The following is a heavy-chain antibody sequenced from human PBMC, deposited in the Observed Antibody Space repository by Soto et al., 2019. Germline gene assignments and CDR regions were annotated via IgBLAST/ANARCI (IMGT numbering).Heavy chain of an antibody. V-gene: IGHV1-3*01. CDR2: INAGNGNT. CDR3: ARKYFCLQQLPLDY. CDR1: GYTFTSYA. J-gene: IGHJ4*02. D-gene: IGHD6-13*01. Sequence: QVQLVQSGAEVKKPGASVKVSCKASGYTFTSYAMHWVRQAPGQRLEWMGWINAGNGNTKYSQKSQGRVTITRDTSASTAYMELSSLRSEDTAVYYCARKYFCLQQLPLDYWGEGSLVTVST.